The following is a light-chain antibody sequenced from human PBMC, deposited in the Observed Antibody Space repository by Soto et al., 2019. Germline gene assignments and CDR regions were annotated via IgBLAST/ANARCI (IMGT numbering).Light chain of an antibody. CDR2: SNN. J-gene: IGLJ1*01. CDR1: SSNIGSNT. CDR3: AAWDDSLNGSYV. V-gene: IGLV1-44*01. Sequence: QSVLTQPPSASGTPGQRVTISCSGSSSNIGSNTVNWYQQLPGTAPKLLIYSNNQRPSGVPDRFSGSKSGTSASLAISGLQSEDEADYYCAAWDDSLNGSYVFGTGPKLTVL.